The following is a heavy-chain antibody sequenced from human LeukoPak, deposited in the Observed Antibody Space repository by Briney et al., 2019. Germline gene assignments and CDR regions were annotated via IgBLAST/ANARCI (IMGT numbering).Heavy chain of an antibody. D-gene: IGHD4-17*01. CDR1: GYTLTELS. J-gene: IGHJ4*02. Sequence: ASVKVSCKVSGYTLTELSMHWVLQAPGKGLEWMGGFDPEDGETIYAQKFQGRVTMTEDISTDTAYMELSSLRSEDTAVYYCATTSGGTYGDYYFDYWGQGTLVTVSS. V-gene: IGHV1-24*01. CDR2: FDPEDGET. CDR3: ATTSGGTYGDYYFDY.